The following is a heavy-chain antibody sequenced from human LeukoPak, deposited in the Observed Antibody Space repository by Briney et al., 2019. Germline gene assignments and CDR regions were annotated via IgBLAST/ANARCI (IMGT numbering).Heavy chain of an antibody. V-gene: IGHV3-23*01. CDR1: GFTFKSYW. CDR2: ISVSGDRT. D-gene: IGHD6-6*01. CDR3: AKQSTARSLGE. Sequence: QAGGSLRLSCAAFGFTFKSYWMSWVRQAPGKGLEWVSGISVSGDRTYYADSVRGRFTISRGNSKNTLYLQMNNLRGDDTAVYYCAKQSTARSLGEGGQGTLVTVSS. J-gene: IGHJ4*02.